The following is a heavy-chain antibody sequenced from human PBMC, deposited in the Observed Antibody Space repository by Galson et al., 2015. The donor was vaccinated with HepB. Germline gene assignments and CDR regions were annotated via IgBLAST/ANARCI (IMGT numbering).Heavy chain of an antibody. CDR2: IIPIFGTA. V-gene: IGHV1-69*05. CDR1: GGTFSSYA. Sequence: SVKVSCKASGGTFSSYAISWVRQAPGQGLEWMGGIIPIFGTANYAQKFQGRVTITRDTSASTAYMELSSLRSEDTAVYYCARERKYYDSKPSYFDYWGQGTLVTVSS. CDR3: ARERKYYDSKPSYFDY. J-gene: IGHJ4*02. D-gene: IGHD3-22*01.